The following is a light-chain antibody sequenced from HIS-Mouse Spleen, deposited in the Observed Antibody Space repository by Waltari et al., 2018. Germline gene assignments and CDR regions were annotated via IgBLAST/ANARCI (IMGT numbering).Light chain of an antibody. Sequence: QSALTQPRSVSGSPGQSVTISCTGPSSHVGCSNYVSWYQQHPGKAPKLMIYDVSKRPSGVPDRFSGSKSGNTASLTISGLQAEDEADYYCCSYAGSYTWVFGGGTKLTVL. CDR1: SSHVGCSNY. CDR3: CSYAGSYTWV. J-gene: IGLJ3*02. V-gene: IGLV2-11*01. CDR2: DVS.